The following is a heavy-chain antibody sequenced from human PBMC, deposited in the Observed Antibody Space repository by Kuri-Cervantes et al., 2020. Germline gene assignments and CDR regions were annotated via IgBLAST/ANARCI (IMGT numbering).Heavy chain of an antibody. CDR2: IYYSGST. CDR1: GGSISSYY. V-gene: IGHV4-59*12. D-gene: IGHD4-17*01. Sequence: ETLSLTCTVSGGSISSYYWSWIRQPPGKGLEWIGYIYYSGSTNYNPSLKSRVTISVDTSKNQFSLKLGSVTAADTAVYYCASEGGRTVTIEGDYGMDVWGQGTTVTVSS. J-gene: IGHJ6*02. CDR3: ASEGGRTVTIEGDYGMDV.